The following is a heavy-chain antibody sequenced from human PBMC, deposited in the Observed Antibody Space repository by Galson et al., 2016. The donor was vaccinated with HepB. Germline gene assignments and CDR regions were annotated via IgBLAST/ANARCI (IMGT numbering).Heavy chain of an antibody. V-gene: IGHV3-11*06. CDR2: ISGTTNYI. CDR3: ARDGGRGQHALGV. Sequence: SLRLSCAASGFTFSDYYMTWIRQAPGKGLEWVSHISGTTNYINYADSVKGRFTISRDNARNSLYLQMNSLRAEDTALYYCARDGGRGQHALGVWGQGTRVTVSS. D-gene: IGHD3-16*01. J-gene: IGHJ4*02. CDR1: GFTFSDYY.